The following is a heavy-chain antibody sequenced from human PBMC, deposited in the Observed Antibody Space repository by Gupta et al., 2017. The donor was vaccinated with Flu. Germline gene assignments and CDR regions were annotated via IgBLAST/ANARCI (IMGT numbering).Heavy chain of an antibody. V-gene: IGHV3-23*01. CDR2: ISGTGDST. Sequence: EVRLLESGGGLVQPGGSLRFSCVASGFTFRSYPMTWVRQAPGKGLEWVSAISGTGDSTYYADSVRGRFTISRDNFKNMLYLQMNSLRADTAVYYCAKGLSSSSSFPREGVDVWGQGTTVTVSS. CDR3: AKGLSSSSSFPREGVDV. CDR1: GFTFRSYP. D-gene: IGHD6-6*01. J-gene: IGHJ6*02.